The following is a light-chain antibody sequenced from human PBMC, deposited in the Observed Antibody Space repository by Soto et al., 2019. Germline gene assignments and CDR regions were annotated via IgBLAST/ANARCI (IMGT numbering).Light chain of an antibody. V-gene: IGKV3-20*01. Sequence: SPGGRTSLSCRASQSVSRRLAWYQQRPGHSPRLLISGASMRASGVPVRFIGSGSGTDFTLTITRLEPEDFAVYYCQQYGGSPITFGLGTRLEIK. CDR1: QSVSRR. CDR3: QQYGGSPIT. CDR2: GAS. J-gene: IGKJ5*01.